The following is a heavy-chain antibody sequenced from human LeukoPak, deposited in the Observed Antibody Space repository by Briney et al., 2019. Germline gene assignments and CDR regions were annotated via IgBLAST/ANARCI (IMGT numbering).Heavy chain of an antibody. J-gene: IGHJ4*02. CDR3: ARDVGGSLDY. Sequence: GGSLRLSCAVSGFTFSIHWMAWVRQAPGKGLEWVANIKGDESAKHQADSVKGRFTISRDNTQNSVYLQMSSLRGEDTAVYYCARDVGGSLDYWGQGTLVTVSS. CDR1: GFTFSIHW. CDR2: IKGDESAK. V-gene: IGHV3-7*01. D-gene: IGHD1-26*01.